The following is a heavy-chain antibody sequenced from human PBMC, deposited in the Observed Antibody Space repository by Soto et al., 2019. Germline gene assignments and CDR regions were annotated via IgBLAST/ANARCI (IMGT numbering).Heavy chain of an antibody. CDR2: IYYSGFT. V-gene: IGHV4-59*01. CDR1: GGSIGSYY. Sequence: SETLSLTCTVSGGSIGSYYWNWIRQPPGKTLEGIGHIYYSGFTKYNPSLRSRLTISVDTSKNQFSLKLNSLTPADTAVYYCAGGYYYDSSGYSPDFEYWGQGALVTVSS. J-gene: IGHJ4*02. CDR3: AGGYYYDSSGYSPDFEY. D-gene: IGHD3-22*01.